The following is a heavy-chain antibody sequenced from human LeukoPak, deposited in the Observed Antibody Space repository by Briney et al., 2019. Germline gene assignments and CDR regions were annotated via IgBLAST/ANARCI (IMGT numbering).Heavy chain of an antibody. J-gene: IGHJ4*02. CDR2: INHSGST. D-gene: IGHD3-16*01. CDR3: AREMRGDYPIDY. Sequence: PSETLSLTCAVYGGSFSGYYWSWIRQPPGKGLEWIGEINHSGSTNYNPSLKSRVTISVDTSKNQFSLKLSSVTAADTAVYYCAREMRGDYPIDYWGQGTLVTVSS. V-gene: IGHV4-34*01. CDR1: GGSFSGYY.